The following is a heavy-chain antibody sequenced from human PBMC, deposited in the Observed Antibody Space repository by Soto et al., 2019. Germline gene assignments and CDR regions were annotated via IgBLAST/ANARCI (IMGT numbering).Heavy chain of an antibody. CDR2: ISAYNGNT. J-gene: IGHJ4*02. Sequence: QVQLVQSGAEVKKPGASVKVSCKASGYTFASYAISWMRQAPGQGLEWMGWISAYNGNTNYAQQLQGRVTMTTETSTSTAYMYMRSLRSDDTAVYYCARDPPPPDYWGQGTLVTVSS. V-gene: IGHV1-18*01. CDR3: ARDPPPPDY. CDR1: GYTFASYA.